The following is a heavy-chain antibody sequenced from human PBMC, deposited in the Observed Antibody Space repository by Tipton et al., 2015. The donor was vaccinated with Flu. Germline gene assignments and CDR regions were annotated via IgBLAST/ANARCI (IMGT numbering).Heavy chain of an antibody. J-gene: IGHJ4*02. CDR3: VAYYDSSGYYYFDY. Sequence: QLVQSGAEVKKPGASVKVSCKASGYTFTSYSISWVRQAPGQGLEWMGWISAYNGNTNYAQKLQGRVTMTTDTSTSTAYMELRSLRSDDTAVYYCVAYYDSSGYYYFDYWGQGTLVTVSS. CDR1: GYTFTSYS. D-gene: IGHD3-22*01. V-gene: IGHV1-18*01. CDR2: ISAYNGNT.